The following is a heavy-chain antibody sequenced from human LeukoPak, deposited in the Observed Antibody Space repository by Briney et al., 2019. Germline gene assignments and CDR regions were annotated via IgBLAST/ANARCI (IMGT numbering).Heavy chain of an antibody. CDR2: ISGRGGTT. J-gene: IGHJ4*02. CDR3: AKDREPYFDSSGYPLFFDH. V-gene: IGHV3-23*01. Sequence: PGGSLKLSCAASGFTFSSYAMTWVRQAPGKGLEWVSAISGRGGTTYYADSVKGRCTISRDNSRDTLSLQVNNLRAEDTAVYYCAKDREPYFDSSGYPLFFDHWGQGALVTVSS. CDR1: GFTFSSYA. D-gene: IGHD3-22*01.